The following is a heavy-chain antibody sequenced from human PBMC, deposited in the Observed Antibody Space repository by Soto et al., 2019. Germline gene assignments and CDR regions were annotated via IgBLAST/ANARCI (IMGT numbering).Heavy chain of an antibody. D-gene: IGHD3-9*01. CDR3: AKERGILTGYYTLYYYYYYGMDV. V-gene: IGHV3-30*18. J-gene: IGHJ6*02. CDR2: ISYDGSNK. Sequence: PGGSLRLSCAASGFTFSSYGMHWVRQAPGKGLEWVAVISYDGSNKYYADSVKGRFTISRDNSKNTLYLQMNSLRAEDTAVYYYAKERGILTGYYTLYYYYYYGMDVWGQGTTGTVSS. CDR1: GFTFSSYG.